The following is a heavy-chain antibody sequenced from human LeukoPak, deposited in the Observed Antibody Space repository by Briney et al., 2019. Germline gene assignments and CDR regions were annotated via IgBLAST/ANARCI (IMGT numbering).Heavy chain of an antibody. V-gene: IGHV3-23*01. CDR1: GFTFSSYA. CDR2: IGGSNGIT. J-gene: IGHJ4*02. D-gene: IGHD5-12*01. CDR3: ARNENSGWGYFDY. Sequence: GGSLRLSCAASGFTFSSYAMHWVRRAPGKGLEWVSVIGGSNGITFYVGSVKGRFTISRDNSKDTLYLQMNSLRAEDTAVYYCARNENSGWGYFDYWGQGTLVTVSS.